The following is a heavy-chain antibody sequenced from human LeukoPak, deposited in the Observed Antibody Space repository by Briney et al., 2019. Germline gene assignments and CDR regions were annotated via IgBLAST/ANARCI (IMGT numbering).Heavy chain of an antibody. CDR2: IYPGDSDT. CDR3: ARRKTEDYYNSGSAMYFDY. D-gene: IGHD3-10*01. J-gene: IGHJ4*02. V-gene: IGHV5-51*01. CDR1: GYSFTNYW. Sequence: RGESLKISCKGSGYSFTNYWIGWVRQMPGKGLEWMGIIYPGDSDTRYSPSFQGQVTISADKSISTAYLQWSSLKASDTAMYYCARRKTEDYYNSGSAMYFDYWGQGTLVTVSS.